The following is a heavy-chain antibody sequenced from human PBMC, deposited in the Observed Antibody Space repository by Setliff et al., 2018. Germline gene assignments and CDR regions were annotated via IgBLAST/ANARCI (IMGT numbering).Heavy chain of an antibody. CDR3: ARSLVTAGDAFDI. J-gene: IGHJ3*02. Sequence: GGSLRLSCAASGFTFSDYYMSWIRQAPGKGLEWVSYISSSGSTIYYADPVKGRFTISRDNAKNSLYLQMNSLRAEDTAVYYCARSLVTAGDAFDIWGQGTMVTVSS. CDR2: ISSSGSTI. CDR1: GFTFSDYY. V-gene: IGHV3-11*01. D-gene: IGHD2-21*02.